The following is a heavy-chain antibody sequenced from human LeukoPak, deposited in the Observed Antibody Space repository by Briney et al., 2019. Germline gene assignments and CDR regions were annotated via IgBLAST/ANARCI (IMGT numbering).Heavy chain of an antibody. CDR2: ISADGPT. Sequence: GGSLRLSCAASGFTFSSSPMSWVRQAPGKGLDWVSSISADGPTYYADSVKGRFTISRDNSKNTLYLQMNSLRAEDTAVYYCAKPEGSFVVVITLGSVISYWGQGTLVTVSS. CDR3: AKPEGSFVVVITLGSVISY. D-gene: IGHD3-22*01. CDR1: GFTFSSSP. V-gene: IGHV3-23*01. J-gene: IGHJ4*02.